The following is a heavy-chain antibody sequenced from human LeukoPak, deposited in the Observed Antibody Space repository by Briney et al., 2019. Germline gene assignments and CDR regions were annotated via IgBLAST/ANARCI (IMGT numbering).Heavy chain of an antibody. D-gene: IGHD2/OR15-2a*01. CDR3: AREGPRGNSQFDY. V-gene: IGHV3-23*01. CDR2: ISGGGGST. J-gene: IGHJ4*02. Sequence: GGSLRLSCAASGFTFTSYSMNWVRQAPGKGLEWVSTISGGGGSTYYADSVKGRFTISRDNSKNTLYLQMNSLRAEDTAVYYCAREGPRGNSQFDYWGQGTLVTVSS. CDR1: GFTFTSYS.